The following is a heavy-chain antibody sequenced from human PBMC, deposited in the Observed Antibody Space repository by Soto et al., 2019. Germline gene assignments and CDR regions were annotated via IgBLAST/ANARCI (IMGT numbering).Heavy chain of an antibody. D-gene: IGHD3-3*01. CDR1: GGTFSTYA. Sequence: SVKVSCKTSGGTFSTYAIYWVRQAPGQGLEWMGAIIPLFGTADYAQKFQGRVTITADESTSTAYMELSSLRSEDTAVYYCATVLRFDAFDIWGQGTMVTVSS. J-gene: IGHJ3*02. CDR2: IIPLFGTA. V-gene: IGHV1-69*13. CDR3: ATVLRFDAFDI.